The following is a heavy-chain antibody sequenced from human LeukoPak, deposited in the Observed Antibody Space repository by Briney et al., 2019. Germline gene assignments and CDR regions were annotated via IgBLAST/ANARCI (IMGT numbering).Heavy chain of an antibody. J-gene: IGHJ6*02. CDR2: ISYDGSNK. CDR3: AREGCSGGSCYYGMDV. CDR1: GLTFSSYA. Sequence: GGSLRLSCAASGLTFSSYAMHWVRQAPGKGLEWVAVISYDGSNKYYADSVKGRFTISRDNSKNTLYLQMNSLRAEDTAVYYCAREGCSGGSCYYGMDVWGQGTTVTVSS. V-gene: IGHV3-30-3*01. D-gene: IGHD2-15*01.